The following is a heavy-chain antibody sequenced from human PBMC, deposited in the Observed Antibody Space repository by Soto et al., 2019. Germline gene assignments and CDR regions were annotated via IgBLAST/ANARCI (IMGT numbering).Heavy chain of an antibody. CDR1: GDTFTNYY. CDR2: INPSARSA. Sequence: ASVKVSCKASGDTFTNYYLHCVRRAPGQGLEWVGMINPSARSASYAQKLRGRLTMDRDTSTTTVYMELSRLTFEDTAVYFCARDNSAANGVLDHWGQGTLVTVSS. D-gene: IGHD1-1*01. J-gene: IGHJ4*02. CDR3: ARDNSAANGVLDH. V-gene: IGHV1-46*04.